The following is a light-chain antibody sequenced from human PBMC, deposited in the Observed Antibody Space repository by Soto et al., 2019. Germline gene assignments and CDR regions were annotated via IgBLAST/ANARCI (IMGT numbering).Light chain of an antibody. Sequence: QLVLTQSPSASASLGASVTLTCTLSSGHSSYAIAWHQQQPEKGPRHLMKLNSDGSHSKGDGIPDRFSGSSSGAERYLTISGLQSEDESDYYCQTWGTGIQVFGGGTQLTVL. CDR1: SGHSSYA. CDR2: LNSDGSH. CDR3: QTWGTGIQV. V-gene: IGLV4-69*01. J-gene: IGLJ2*01.